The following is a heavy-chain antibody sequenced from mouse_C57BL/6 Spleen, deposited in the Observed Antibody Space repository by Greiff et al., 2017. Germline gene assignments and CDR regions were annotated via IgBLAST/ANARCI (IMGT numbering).Heavy chain of an antibody. V-gene: IGHV1-80*01. CDR2: IYPGDGDT. CDR3: ARGVFTTFYAMDY. J-gene: IGHJ4*01. CDR1: GYAFSSYW. Sequence: QVTLKESGAELVKPGASVKISCKASGYAFSSYWMNWVKQRPGKGLEWIGQIYPGDGDTNYNGKFKGKATLTANKSSSTAYMQLSSLTSEDSAVYFCARGVFTTFYAMDYWGQGTSVTVSS. D-gene: IGHD1-1*01.